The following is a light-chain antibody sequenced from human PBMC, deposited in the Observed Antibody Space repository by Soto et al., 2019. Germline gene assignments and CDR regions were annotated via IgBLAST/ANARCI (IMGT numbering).Light chain of an antibody. Sequence: EIVSTQSPGTLSLSPGKRATLTCRASQSVSNFLAWYQQKPGQAPRLLIYDTSTRATGIPARFSGSGSGTEFTLTISSLQSEDFAVYYCQQYSNWPPITFGQGTRLEIK. CDR3: QQYSNWPPIT. CDR1: QSVSNF. J-gene: IGKJ5*01. V-gene: IGKV3-15*01. CDR2: DTS.